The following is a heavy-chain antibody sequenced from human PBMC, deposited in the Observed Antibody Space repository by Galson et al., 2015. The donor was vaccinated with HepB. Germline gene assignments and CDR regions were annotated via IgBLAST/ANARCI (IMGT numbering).Heavy chain of an antibody. CDR1: GFTFDNYD. J-gene: IGHJ4*02. Sequence: SLRLSCAASGFTFDNYDLSWVRQVPGKGLEWVSEISGSGGGTNYADSVKGRFTISRDNSNNTLYLQLNNVRAEDTAIYYCAKPFYGSVEYWGQGTLVTVSS. CDR3: AKPFYGSVEY. D-gene: IGHD3-10*01. CDR2: ISGSGGGT. V-gene: IGHV3-23*01.